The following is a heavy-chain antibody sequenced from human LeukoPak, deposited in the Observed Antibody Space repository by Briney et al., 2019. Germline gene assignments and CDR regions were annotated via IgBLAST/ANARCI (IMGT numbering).Heavy chain of an antibody. CDR2: ISSSSSYI. D-gene: IGHD4-17*01. V-gene: IGHV3-21*01. Sequence: GGSLRLSCAASGFTFSSYSMNWVRQAPGKGLEWVSSISSSSSYIYYADSVKGRFTISRDSAKNSLYLQMNSLRAEDTAVYYCARDLRDYYFDYWGQGTLVTVSS. J-gene: IGHJ4*02. CDR1: GFTFSSYS. CDR3: ARDLRDYYFDY.